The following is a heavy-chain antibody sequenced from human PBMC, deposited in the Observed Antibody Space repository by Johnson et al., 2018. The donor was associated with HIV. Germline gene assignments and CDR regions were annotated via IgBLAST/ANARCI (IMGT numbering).Heavy chain of an antibody. J-gene: IGHJ3*02. Sequence: QVQLVESGGGVVQPGRSLRLSCAASRFTFSSYVMHWVRQASGKGLEWVAVISYDGSNKYYADSVKGRFSISRDNSKNTLYLQMNSLRAGDTAVYYCARARDSWSSSWLSRDNAFDIWGQGTMVTVSS. CDR2: ISYDGSNK. CDR1: RFTFSSYV. V-gene: IGHV3-30-3*01. CDR3: ARARDSWSSSWLSRDNAFDI. D-gene: IGHD6-13*01.